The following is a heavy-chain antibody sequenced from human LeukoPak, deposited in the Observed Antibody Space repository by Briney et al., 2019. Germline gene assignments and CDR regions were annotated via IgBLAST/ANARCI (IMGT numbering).Heavy chain of an antibody. D-gene: IGHD2-2*01. CDR3: ARSHRYCSSASCPINWFDP. V-gene: IGHV1-69*06. CDR2: IIPIFGTA. CDR1: GGTLNNYA. Sequence: SVTVSCKASGGTLNNYAINWVRQAHGQALEWMGRIIPIFGTANHAQNFQGRVTITADRPTSTAYMELSSLKAEDTAVYYCARSHRYCSSASCPINWFDPWGQGTQVTVSS. J-gene: IGHJ5*02.